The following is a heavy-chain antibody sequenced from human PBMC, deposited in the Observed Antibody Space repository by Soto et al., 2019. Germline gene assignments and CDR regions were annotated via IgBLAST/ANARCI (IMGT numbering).Heavy chain of an antibody. CDR1: GGSISSSSYY. D-gene: IGHD6-13*01. CDR3: ARERPDGSRLDP. Sequence: PSETLSLTCTVSGGSISSSSYYWGWIRQPPGKGLEWIGYIYYSGNTSYNPSLKSRVTISIDTSKNQFSLKLSSVTAADTAVYYCARERPDGSRLDPWGQGTLVTVSS. CDR2: IYYSGNT. J-gene: IGHJ5*02. V-gene: IGHV4-39*07.